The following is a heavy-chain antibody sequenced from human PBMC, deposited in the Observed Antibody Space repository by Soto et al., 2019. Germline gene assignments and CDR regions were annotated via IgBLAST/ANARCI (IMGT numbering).Heavy chain of an antibody. CDR1: GFTFSDYY. J-gene: IGHJ3*02. CDR2: IRNEANSYTA. CDR3: TRVPTPVPAAIDI. Sequence: GGSLRLSCTASGFTFSDYYMDWVRPAPGKGLDWVGRIRNEANSYTAVYAASVTGRFTMSRDDSKNSLYLQMDSLKTEDTAVYYCTRVPTPVPAAIDIWGQGTMVTVSS. D-gene: IGHD2-15*01. V-gene: IGHV3-72*01.